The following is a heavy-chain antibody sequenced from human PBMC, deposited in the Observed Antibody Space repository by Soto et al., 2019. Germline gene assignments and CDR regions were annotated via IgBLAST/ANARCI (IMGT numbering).Heavy chain of an antibody. CDR3: ATGVLRFLEWLLPLGY. D-gene: IGHD3-3*01. CDR2: ISWNSGSI. Sequence: EVQLVESGGGLVQPGRSLRLSCAASGFTFDDYAMHWDRQAPGKGLEWVSGISWNSGSIGYADSVKGRFTISRDNAKNSLYLQMNSLRAEDTALYYCATGVLRFLEWLLPLGYWGQGTLVTVSS. CDR1: GFTFDDYA. V-gene: IGHV3-9*01. J-gene: IGHJ4*02.